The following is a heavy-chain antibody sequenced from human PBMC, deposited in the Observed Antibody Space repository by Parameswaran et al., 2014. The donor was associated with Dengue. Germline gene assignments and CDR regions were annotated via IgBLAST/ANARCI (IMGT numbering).Heavy chain of an antibody. D-gene: IGHD2-2*01. CDR3: TSSHQLLWEH. Sequence: VRQAPGKGLEWVGFIRSKAYGGTTEYAASVKGRFTISRDDSKSIAYLQMNSLKTEDTAVYYCTSSHQLLWEHWGQGHPGHRLL. CDR2: IRSKAYGGTT. V-gene: IGHV3-49*02. J-gene: IGHJ1*01.